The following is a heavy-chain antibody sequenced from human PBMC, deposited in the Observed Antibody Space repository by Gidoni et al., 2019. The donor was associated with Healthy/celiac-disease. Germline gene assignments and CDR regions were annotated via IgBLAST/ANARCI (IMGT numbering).Heavy chain of an antibody. D-gene: IGHD3-10*01. Sequence: QVQLQESGPGLVKPSETLSLTCTVSGGSISSYYWSWIRQPAGKGLEWIGRIYTSGSTNYNPSLKSRVTMSVDTSKNQFSLKLSSVTAADTAVYYCARGLYYYGSGSYQNWFDPWGQGTLVTVSS. J-gene: IGHJ5*02. CDR1: GGSISSYY. CDR2: IYTSGST. CDR3: ARGLYYYGSGSYQNWFDP. V-gene: IGHV4-4*07.